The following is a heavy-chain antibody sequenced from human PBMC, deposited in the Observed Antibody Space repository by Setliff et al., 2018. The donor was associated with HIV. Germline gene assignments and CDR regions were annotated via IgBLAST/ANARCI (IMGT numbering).Heavy chain of an antibody. CDR2: IYYSGST. CDR3: ARHSGYAPGPFDY. J-gene: IGHJ4*02. CDR1: GGSISSTSHY. V-gene: IGHV4-39*01. D-gene: IGHD5-12*01. Sequence: SETLSLTCIVSGGSISSTSHYWGWVRQPPGKGLEWIGTIYYSGSTYYNSSLKSRVTMSVDTSKNLFSLRLSSVTAADTAVYYCARHSGYAPGPFDYWGQGILVTVSS.